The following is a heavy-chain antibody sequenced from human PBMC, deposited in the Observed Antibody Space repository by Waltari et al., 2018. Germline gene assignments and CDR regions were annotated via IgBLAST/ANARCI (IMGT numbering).Heavy chain of an antibody. CDR1: DGSISSYY. CDR2: INYSGTT. Sequence: QVQLQESGPGLVRPSETLSLTCTVSDGSISSYYWNWIRQLPGKGLEWMGFINYSGTTEYNPSLKNRATTSIQTSKNQFSLRLDSVTAADTAIYYWARPGIGDAFDVWGQGTMVTVSS. CDR3: ARPGIGDAFDV. J-gene: IGHJ3*01. V-gene: IGHV4-59*01.